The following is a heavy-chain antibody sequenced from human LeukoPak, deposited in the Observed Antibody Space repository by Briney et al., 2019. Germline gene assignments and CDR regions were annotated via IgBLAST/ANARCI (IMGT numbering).Heavy chain of an antibody. D-gene: IGHD5-24*01. CDR3: AREMATILPSDY. Sequence: GGSLRLSCAASGFTFSSYSMNWVRQAPGKGLEWVSSISSSSSYIYYADSVKGRFTISRDNAKNSLYLQMNSLRAEDTAVYYRAREMATILPSDYWGQGTLVTVSS. CDR2: ISSSSSYI. V-gene: IGHV3-21*01. CDR1: GFTFSSYS. J-gene: IGHJ4*02.